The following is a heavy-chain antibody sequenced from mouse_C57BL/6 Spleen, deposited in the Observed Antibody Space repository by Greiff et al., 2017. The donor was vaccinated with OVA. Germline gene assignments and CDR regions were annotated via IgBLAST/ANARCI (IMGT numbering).Heavy chain of an antibody. Sequence: VQLQQPGAELVKPGASVKLSCKASGYTFTSYWMHWVKQRPGQGLEWIGMIHPNSGSTNYNEKFKSKATLTVDKSSSTAYMQLSSLTSEDSAVYYCANPYYGRGYAMDYWGQGTSVTVSS. CDR2: IHPNSGST. CDR1: GYTFTSYW. V-gene: IGHV1-64*01. CDR3: ANPYYGRGYAMDY. J-gene: IGHJ4*01. D-gene: IGHD1-1*01.